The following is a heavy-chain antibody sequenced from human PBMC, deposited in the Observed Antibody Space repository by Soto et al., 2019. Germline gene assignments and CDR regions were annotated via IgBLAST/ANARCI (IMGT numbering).Heavy chain of an antibody. D-gene: IGHD6-19*01. CDR3: ARESGIAVTGNAFDI. Sequence: ASVKVSCKASGYTFTSYGISWVRQAPGQGLEWMGWISAYNGNTNYAQKLQGRVTMTTDTSTSTAYMELRSLRSDDTAVYYCARESGIAVTGNAFDIWGQGTMVTVSS. CDR1: GYTFTSYG. V-gene: IGHV1-18*01. CDR2: ISAYNGNT. J-gene: IGHJ3*02.